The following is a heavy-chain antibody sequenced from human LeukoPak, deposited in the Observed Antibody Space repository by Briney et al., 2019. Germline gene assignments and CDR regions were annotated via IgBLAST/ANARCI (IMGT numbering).Heavy chain of an antibody. CDR2: IIPILGIA. CDR3: AGGIAAAGTLMDV. V-gene: IGHV1-69*04. CDR1: GGTFSSYA. J-gene: IGHJ6*02. Sequence: SVKVSCKASGGTFSSYAVSWVRQAPGQGLEWMGRIIPILGIANYAQKFQGRVTITADKSTSTAYMELSSLRSEDTAVYYCAGGIAAAGTLMDVWGQGTTVTVSS. D-gene: IGHD6-13*01.